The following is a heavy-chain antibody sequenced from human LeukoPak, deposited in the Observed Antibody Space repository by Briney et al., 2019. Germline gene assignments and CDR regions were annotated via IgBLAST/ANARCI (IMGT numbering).Heavy chain of an antibody. V-gene: IGHV3-48*01. D-gene: IGHD4-17*01. CDR1: GFTFSSYG. CDR2: ISSSSSTI. Sequence: GGSLRLSCAASGFTFSSYGMHWVRQAPGKGLEWVSYISSSSSTIYYADSVKGRFTISRDNAKNSLYLQMNSLRAEDTAVYYCARESVNYYYYYMDVWGKGTTVTVSS. J-gene: IGHJ6*03. CDR3: ARESVNYYYYYMDV.